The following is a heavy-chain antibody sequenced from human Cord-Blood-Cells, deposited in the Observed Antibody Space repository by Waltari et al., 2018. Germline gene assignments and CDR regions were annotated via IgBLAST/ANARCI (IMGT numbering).Heavy chain of an antibody. D-gene: IGHD6-19*01. CDR3: ATGGIAVAGPYYFDY. CDR1: GYTFTSYA. V-gene: IGHV1-3*01. CDR2: INAGNGNT. Sequence: QDQLVQSGAEVKKPGASVKVSCKASGYTFTSYAMHWVRQAPGQRLEWMGWINAGNGNTKYSQKFQGRVTITRDTSASTAYMELSSLRSEDTAVYYCATGGIAVAGPYYFDYWGQGTLVTVSS. J-gene: IGHJ4*02.